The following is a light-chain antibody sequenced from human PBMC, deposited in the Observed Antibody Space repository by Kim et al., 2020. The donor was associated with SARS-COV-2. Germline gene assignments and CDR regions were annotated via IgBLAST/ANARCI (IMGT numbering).Light chain of an antibody. Sequence: GERVTISCFGSGSNNARNVVNWYQEFPGTAPKLLIYATDQRSSGVPDRFSGSRSGTSASLDISGLQSDDEADYYCGTWDDSLNEWVFGGGTQLTVL. CDR3: GTWDDSLNEWV. CDR1: GSNNARNV. J-gene: IGLJ3*02. V-gene: IGLV1-44*01. CDR2: ATD.